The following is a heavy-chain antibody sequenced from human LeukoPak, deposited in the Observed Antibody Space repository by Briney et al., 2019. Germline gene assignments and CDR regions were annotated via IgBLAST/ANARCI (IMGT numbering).Heavy chain of an antibody. J-gene: IGHJ6*03. CDR1: GGSISSYY. Sequence: PSETLSLTCTVSGGSISSYYWSWIRQPPGKGLEWIGYIYYSGSTNYNPSLKSRVTISVDTSKNQFSLKLSSVTAADTAVYYCARGLPDYYYMDVWGKGTTVTISS. V-gene: IGHV4-59*01. CDR2: IYYSGST. CDR3: ARGLPDYYYMDV.